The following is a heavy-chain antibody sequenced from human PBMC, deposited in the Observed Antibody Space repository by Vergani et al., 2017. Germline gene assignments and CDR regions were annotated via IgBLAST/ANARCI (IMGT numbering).Heavy chain of an antibody. CDR3: ARDRPYGYGGGVGKWFDP. D-gene: IGHD3-10*02. J-gene: IGHJ5*02. V-gene: IGHV4-59*11. CDR1: GDAMSSHY. Sequence: QVQLQASGPGLLKPSETLTLICTVSGDAMSSHYWSWIRQPPGNGLEWIGYIYYNVNTNYNPSLKSRVTMSLDTSKNQLSLRLTSVTTSDTAVYYCARDRPYGYGGGVGKWFDPWGQGTLVTVSS. CDR2: IYYNVNT.